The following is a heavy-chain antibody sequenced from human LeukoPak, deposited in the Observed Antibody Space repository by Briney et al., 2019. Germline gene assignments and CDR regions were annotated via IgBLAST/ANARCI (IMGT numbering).Heavy chain of an antibody. CDR3: ARDPTGPTVEHYFDY. CDR2: ISYDGSNK. CDR1: GFTFSSYA. J-gene: IGHJ4*02. Sequence: PGRSLRLSCAASGFTFSSYAMHWVRQAPGKGLEWVAVISYDGSNKYYADSVKGRFTISRDNSKNTLYLQMNCLRAEDTAVYYCARDPTGPTVEHYFDYWGQGTLVTVSS. V-gene: IGHV3-30-3*01. D-gene: IGHD4-17*01.